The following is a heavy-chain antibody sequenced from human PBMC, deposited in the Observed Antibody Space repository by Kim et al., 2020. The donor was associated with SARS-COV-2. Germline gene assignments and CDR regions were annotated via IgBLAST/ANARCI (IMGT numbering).Heavy chain of an antibody. D-gene: IGHD6-13*01. V-gene: IGHV3-30*18. Sequence: GGSLRLSCAASGFTFSSYGMHWVRQAPGKGLEWVAVISYDGSNKYYADSVKGRFTISRDNSKNTLYLQMNSLRAEDTAVYYCAKDPTVGESSSWFDYWG. CDR2: ISYDGSNK. CDR1: GFTFSSYG. CDR3: AKDPTVGESSSWFDY. J-gene: IGHJ5*01.